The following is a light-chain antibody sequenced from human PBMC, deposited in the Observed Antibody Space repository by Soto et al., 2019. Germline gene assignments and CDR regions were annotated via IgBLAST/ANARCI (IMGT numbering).Light chain of an antibody. J-gene: IGKJ1*01. CDR1: QSLLHRND. Sequence: MTQSPLSLIVTPGEPASISCRSSQSLLHRNDLGWYQQKPGKAPKRLIYAASSLRSGVPSRFSGSGSGTEFSLAISSLQPEDFATYYCLQHNSYPWTFGQGTKVDIK. CDR2: AAS. CDR3: LQHNSYPWT. V-gene: IGKV1-17*01.